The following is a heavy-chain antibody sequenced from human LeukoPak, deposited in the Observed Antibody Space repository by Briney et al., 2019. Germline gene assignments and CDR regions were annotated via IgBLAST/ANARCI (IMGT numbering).Heavy chain of an antibody. V-gene: IGHV3-30*18. CDR2: ISYDGSNK. CDR3: AKDRGNYWDAFDV. D-gene: IGHD1-26*01. J-gene: IGHJ3*01. CDR1: GFTFSSYG. Sequence: GGSLRLSCAASGFTFSSYGMHWVRQAPGKGLEWVAVISYDGSNKYYADSVKGRFTISRDNSKNTVYLQMNSLRAEDTAVYYCAKDRGNYWDAFDVWGQGTMVIVSS.